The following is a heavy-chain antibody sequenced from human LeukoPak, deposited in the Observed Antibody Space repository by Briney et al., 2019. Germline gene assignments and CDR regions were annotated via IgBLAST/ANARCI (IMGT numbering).Heavy chain of an antibody. CDR1: GYTFTSYG. V-gene: IGHV1-18*01. CDR3: ASHGYCSGGSCEGRFDY. J-gene: IGHJ4*02. Sequence: ASVKVSCKASGYTFTSYGISWVRQAPGQGLEWMGWISAYNGNTNYAQKLQGRVTMTTDTSTSTAYTELRSLRSDDTAVYYCASHGYCSGGSCEGRFDYWGQGTLVTVSS. D-gene: IGHD2-15*01. CDR2: ISAYNGNT.